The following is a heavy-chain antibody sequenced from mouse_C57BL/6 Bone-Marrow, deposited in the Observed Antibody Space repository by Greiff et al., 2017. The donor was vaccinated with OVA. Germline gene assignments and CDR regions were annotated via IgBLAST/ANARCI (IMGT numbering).Heavy chain of an antibody. Sequence: QVQLKQSGAELVMPGASVKLSCKASGYTFTSYWMHWVKQRPGQGLEWIGEIDPSDSYTNYNQKFKGKSTLTVDKSSSTAYMQLSSLTSEDSAVYYCARGGLLRWVDYFDYWGQGTTLTVSS. V-gene: IGHV1-69*01. CDR1: GYTFTSYW. D-gene: IGHD1-1*01. J-gene: IGHJ2*01. CDR3: ARGGLLRWVDYFDY. CDR2: IDPSDSYT.